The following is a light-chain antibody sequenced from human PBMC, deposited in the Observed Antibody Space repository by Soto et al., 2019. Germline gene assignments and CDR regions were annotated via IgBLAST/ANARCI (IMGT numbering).Light chain of an antibody. Sequence: QSVLTQPASVSGSPGQSITISCTGTSSDVGTYKYVSWYQQHPGKAPKLMIYEVSNRPSGVSNRFSGSKSGNTASLTISGLQAEAEADYYCSSYTSRSTPVFGGGTKLTVL. CDR2: EVS. CDR1: SSDVGTYKY. CDR3: SSYTSRSTPV. J-gene: IGLJ2*01. V-gene: IGLV2-14*01.